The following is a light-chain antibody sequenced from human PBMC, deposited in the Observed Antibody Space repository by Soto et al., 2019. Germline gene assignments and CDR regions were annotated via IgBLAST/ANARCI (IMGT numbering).Light chain of an antibody. J-gene: IGKJ1*01. Sequence: DIQMTQSPCTLSASVGDRVAITCRASDNIAPWVAWYQQKPGKAPKLLIYKAANLADEVPSRFAGSGSGTDFTLTITRLQPDDFATYYCQQYNSYSRTFGQGTKVDIK. CDR1: DNIAPW. CDR2: KAA. CDR3: QQYNSYSRT. V-gene: IGKV1-5*03.